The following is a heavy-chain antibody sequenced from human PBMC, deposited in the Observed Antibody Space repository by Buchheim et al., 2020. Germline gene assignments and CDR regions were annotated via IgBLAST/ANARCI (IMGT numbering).Heavy chain of an antibody. V-gene: IGHV3-33*01. J-gene: IGHJ6*02. CDR3: ASSLERRNYYYYGMDV. CDR1: GFTFSSYV. D-gene: IGHD1-1*01. CDR2: IWYDGSNK. Sequence: QVQLVESGGGVVQPGRSLRLSCAASGFTFSSYVMHWVRQAPGKGLEWVAVIWYDGSNKYYADSVKGRFTISRDNSKNTLYLQMNSLRAEDTAVYYCASSLERRNYYYYGMDVWGQGTT.